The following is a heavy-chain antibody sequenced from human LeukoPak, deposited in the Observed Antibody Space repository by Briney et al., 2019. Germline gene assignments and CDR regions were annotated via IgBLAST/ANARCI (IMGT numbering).Heavy chain of an antibody. CDR2: IIPIFGTA. J-gene: IGHJ5*02. V-gene: IGHV1-69*05. D-gene: IGHD2-15*01. CDR1: GGTFSSYA. CDR3: ARGCSGGSCYSVRWFDP. Sequence: ASVKVSCKASGGTFSSYAISWVRQAPGQGLEWMGRIIPIFGTANYAQKFQGRVTITTDESTSTAYMELSSLRSEDTAVYYRARGCSGGSCYSVRWFDPWGQGTLVTASS.